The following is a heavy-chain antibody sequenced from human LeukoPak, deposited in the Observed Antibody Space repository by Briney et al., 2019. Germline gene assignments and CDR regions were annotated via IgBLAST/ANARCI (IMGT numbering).Heavy chain of an antibody. J-gene: IGHJ6*02. V-gene: IGHV3-23*01. Sequence: GGSLRLSCAASGLTFSSYAMSWVRQAPGKGLEWVSGLSGSGGSTYYADSVKGRFTISRDNSKNTLYLHINSLRAEDTAVYYCAKSPGYYYYYGIDVWGQGTTVTVSS. CDR3: AKSPGYYYYYGIDV. CDR2: LSGSGGST. CDR1: GLTFSSYA.